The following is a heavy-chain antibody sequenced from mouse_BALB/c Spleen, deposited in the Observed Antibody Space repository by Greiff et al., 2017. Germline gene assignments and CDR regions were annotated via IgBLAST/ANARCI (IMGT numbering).Heavy chain of an antibody. CDR3: VREGDYDPYYAMDY. CDR2: IRSKSNNYAT. V-gene: IGHV10-3*03. D-gene: IGHD2-4*01. J-gene: IGHJ4*01. CDR1: GFTFNTYA. Sequence: EVMLVESGGGLVQPKGSLKLSCAASGFTFNTYAMHWVCQAPGKGLEWVARIRSKSNNYATYYADSVKDRFTISRDDSQSMLYLQMNNLKTEDTAMYYCVREGDYDPYYAMDYWGQGTSVTVSS.